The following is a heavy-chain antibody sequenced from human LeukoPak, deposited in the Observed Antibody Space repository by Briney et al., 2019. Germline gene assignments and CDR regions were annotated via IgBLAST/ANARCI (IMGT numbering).Heavy chain of an antibody. CDR1: GYTFTRHW. J-gene: IGHJ6*03. CDR3: ARGLDYYYYMDV. D-gene: IGHD1-26*01. V-gene: IGHV5-51*01. Sequence: GESLKISCKGSGYTFTRHWIGWVRQMPGKGLEWMGIIYPADSDTRYSPSFQGQVTISADKSITTAYLQWSSLKASDTALYYCARGLDYYYYMDVWGKGTTVTVSS. CDR2: IYPADSDT.